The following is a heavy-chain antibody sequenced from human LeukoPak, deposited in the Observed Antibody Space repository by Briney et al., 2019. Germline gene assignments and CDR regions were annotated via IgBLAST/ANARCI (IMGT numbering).Heavy chain of an antibody. CDR3: ARDLSGSGNNDAFDI. CDR1: GFTFSDYY. J-gene: IGHJ3*02. V-gene: IGHV3-11*01. CDR2: ISSSGSTI. D-gene: IGHD3-10*01. Sequence: PGGSLGLSCAASGFTFSDYYMSWIRQAPGKGLEWVSYISSSGSTIYYADSVKGRFTISRDNAKNSLYLQMNSLRAEDTAVYYCARDLSGSGNNDAFDIWGQGTMVTVSS.